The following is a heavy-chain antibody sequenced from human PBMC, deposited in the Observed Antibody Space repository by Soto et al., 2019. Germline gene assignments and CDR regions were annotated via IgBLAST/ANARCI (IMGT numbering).Heavy chain of an antibody. CDR2: IYSGGGT. Sequence: EVQLLESGGGLVQPGGSLRLSCAASGFTFSSYAMSWVRQAPGKGLEWVSSIYSGGGTHYADSVRGRFTISRDNTKNTLYMQMNSLRADDTAVYYCAKSKDGNSRKPFDCGGQATLVTVSS. J-gene: IGHJ4*02. CDR3: AKSKDGNSRKPFDC. D-gene: IGHD1-1*01. CDR1: GFTFSSYA. V-gene: IGHV3-23*01.